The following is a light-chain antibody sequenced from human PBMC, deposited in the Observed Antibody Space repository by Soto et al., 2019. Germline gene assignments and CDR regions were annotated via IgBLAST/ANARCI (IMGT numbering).Light chain of an antibody. J-gene: IGLJ2*01. CDR2: DNM. CDR1: SSNIGGNY. V-gene: IGLV1-51*01. Sequence: QSVLTQPPSVSEAPGQKVTISCSGSSSNIGGNYVSWYQVVPRTAPKLLIYDNMKRHSGIPDRFSGSKSGTSATLGITERQIGDEAEYFCGTWDSSLGTVVFGGGTKLTVL. CDR3: GTWDSSLGTVV.